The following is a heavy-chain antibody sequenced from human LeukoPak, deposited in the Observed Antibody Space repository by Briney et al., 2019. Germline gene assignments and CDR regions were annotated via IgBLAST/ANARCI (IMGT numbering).Heavy chain of an antibody. Sequence: SETLSLTCTVSGGSISSSSYYWGWIRQPPGKGLEWIGSIYYSGSTYYNPSLKSRVTISVDTSKNQFSLKLSSVTAADTAVYYCARRYYDSVWGPNFDYWGQGTLVTVSS. CDR2: IYYSGST. J-gene: IGHJ4*02. D-gene: IGHD3-16*01. CDR3: ARRYYDSVWGPNFDY. V-gene: IGHV4-39*01. CDR1: GGSISSSSYY.